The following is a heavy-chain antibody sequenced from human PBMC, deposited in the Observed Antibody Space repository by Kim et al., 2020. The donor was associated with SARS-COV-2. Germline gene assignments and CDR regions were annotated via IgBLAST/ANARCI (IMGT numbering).Heavy chain of an antibody. J-gene: IGHJ4*01. Sequence: SETLSLTCTVSGASLSTYYWSWIRQPPGKGLEWIGSIYSSGTTNYNPSLKTRLTMSVDTSRTQFSLTLTSVTAADSAAYYCARVRIGDTNFGVTIAYFD. V-gene: IGHV4-59*13. CDR1: GASLSTYY. CDR3: ARVRIGDTNFGVTIAYFD. CDR2: IYSSGTT. D-gene: IGHD3-3*01.